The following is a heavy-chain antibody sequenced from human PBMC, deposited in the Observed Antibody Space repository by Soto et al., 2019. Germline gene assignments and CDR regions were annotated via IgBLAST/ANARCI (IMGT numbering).Heavy chain of an antibody. J-gene: IGHJ6*03. CDR3: ARYGSGSYYIRRDYYYMDV. CDR2: IYYSGST. CDR1: GGSISSYY. V-gene: IGHV4-59*08. D-gene: IGHD3-10*01. Sequence: SETLSLTCTVSGGSISSYYCSWIRQPPGKGLEWIGYIYYSGSTNYNPSLKSRDTISVDTSKNQFSLKLSSVTAADTAVYYCARYGSGSYYIRRDYYYMDVWGKGTTVTVSS.